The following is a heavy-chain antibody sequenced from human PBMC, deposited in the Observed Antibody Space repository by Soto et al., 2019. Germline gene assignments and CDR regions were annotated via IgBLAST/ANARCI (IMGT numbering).Heavy chain of an antibody. D-gene: IGHD2-8*01. V-gene: IGHV3-23*01. CDR3: AKARCTTSNCCVHDY. Sequence: EVQLLESGGVLVQPGGSLRLSCAAAGFSFSTYTMICFRRAPGKGLELVSTISGSGGSQSYAESVLGRFTISRDNPKKMLYLQMNSMRGEDTAVYYCAKARCTTSNCCVHDYWGQGTLVTVSS. CDR1: GFSFSTYT. CDR2: ISGSGGSQ. J-gene: IGHJ4*02.